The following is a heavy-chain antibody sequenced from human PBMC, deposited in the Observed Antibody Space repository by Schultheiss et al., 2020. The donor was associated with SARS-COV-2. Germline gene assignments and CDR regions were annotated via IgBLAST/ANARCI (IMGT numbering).Heavy chain of an antibody. V-gene: IGHV3-30*03. J-gene: IGHJ4*02. Sequence: GGSLRLSCAASGFTFSSYSMNWVRQAPGKGLEWVAVISYDGSNKYYADSVKGRFTISRDNSKNTLYLQMNSLRDEDTAVYYCARGDSLGELSSPPDYWGQGTLVTVSS. CDR1: GFTFSSYS. D-gene: IGHD3-16*02. CDR2: ISYDGSNK. CDR3: ARGDSLGELSSPPDY.